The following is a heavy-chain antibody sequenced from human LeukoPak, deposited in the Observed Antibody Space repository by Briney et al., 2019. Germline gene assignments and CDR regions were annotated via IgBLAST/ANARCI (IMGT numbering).Heavy chain of an antibody. J-gene: IGHJ4*02. V-gene: IGHV1-3*01. CDR3: ARAPVRGVPEYYFDY. D-gene: IGHD3-10*01. CDR1: GYSFTSYA. CDR2: INAGNVNT. Sequence: ASGKVSCKGAGYSFTSYAMHWVWEAPGQRQEWKGGINAGNVNTKYSQKFQGRVTITRDTSASTAYMELSSLRSEDTAVYYCARAPVRGVPEYYFDYWGQGTLVTVSS.